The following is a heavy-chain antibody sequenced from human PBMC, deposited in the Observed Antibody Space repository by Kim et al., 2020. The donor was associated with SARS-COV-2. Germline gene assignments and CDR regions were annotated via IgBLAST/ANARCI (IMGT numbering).Heavy chain of an antibody. Sequence: DSVKGRFTISRDNSKNTLYLQMNSLRAEDTAVYYCVKDGTHLYRPPDRDVWGQGTTVTVSS. CDR3: VKDGTHLYRPPDRDV. J-gene: IGHJ6*02. V-gene: IGHV3-23*01. D-gene: IGHD3-16*01.